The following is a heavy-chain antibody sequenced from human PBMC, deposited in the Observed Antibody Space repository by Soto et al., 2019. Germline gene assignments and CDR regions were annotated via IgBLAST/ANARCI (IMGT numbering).Heavy chain of an antibody. CDR3: ARDIDDSSTWYYLDY. J-gene: IGHJ4*02. V-gene: IGHV3-21*01. D-gene: IGHD6-13*01. CDR1: GFTFSRYT. Sequence: EVQLVESGGGLVKPGGSLRLSCASSGFTFSRYTMNWVRQAPGKGLEWVSSISDSSDYMYYADSVKGRFTISRDNAKNSMYLQMNRLRAEDTAVYYCARDIDDSSTWYYLDYWGQGTLVTVSS. CDR2: ISDSSDYM.